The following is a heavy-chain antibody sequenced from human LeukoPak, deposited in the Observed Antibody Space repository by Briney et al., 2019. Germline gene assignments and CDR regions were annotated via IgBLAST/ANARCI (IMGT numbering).Heavy chain of an antibody. D-gene: IGHD5-12*01. CDR1: GYTFTGYY. Sequence: ASVKVSCKASGYTFTGYYMHWVRQAPGQGLEWMGWINPNSGGTNYAQKFQGWVTMTRDTSISTAYMELSRLRSDDTAVYYCARGARSGYDLGYFDYWGQGTLVTVSS. CDR3: ARGARSGYDLGYFDY. V-gene: IGHV1-2*04. J-gene: IGHJ4*02. CDR2: INPNSGGT.